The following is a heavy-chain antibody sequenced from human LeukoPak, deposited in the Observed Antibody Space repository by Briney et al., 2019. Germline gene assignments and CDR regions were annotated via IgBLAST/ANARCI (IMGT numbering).Heavy chain of an antibody. J-gene: IGHJ4*02. CDR3: VRRLGGYSSGWSFDY. Sequence: SETLSLTCTVSGYSISSGYYWGWIRQPPGKGLEWIGSIYHSGSTYYNPSLKSRVTISVDTSKNQFSLKLSSVTAADTAVYYCVRRLGGYSSGWSFDYWGQGTLVTVSS. V-gene: IGHV4-38-2*02. CDR1: GYSISSGYY. CDR2: IYHSGST. D-gene: IGHD6-19*01.